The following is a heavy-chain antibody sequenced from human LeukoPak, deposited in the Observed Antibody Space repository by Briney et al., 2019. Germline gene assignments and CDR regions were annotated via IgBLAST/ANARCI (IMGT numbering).Heavy chain of an antibody. V-gene: IGHV3-21*01. CDR1: GFTLSSYS. D-gene: IGHD3-9*01. CDR2: ISSSSSYI. J-gene: IGHJ4*02. CDR3: AKPNTYYDILTGYWGSKYYFDY. Sequence: PGGSLRLSCAASGFTLSSYSMNWVRQAPGKGLEWVSSISSSSSYIYYADSVKGRFTISRDNSKNTLYLQMNSLRAEDTAVYYCAKPNTYYDILTGYWGSKYYFDYWGQGTLVTVSS.